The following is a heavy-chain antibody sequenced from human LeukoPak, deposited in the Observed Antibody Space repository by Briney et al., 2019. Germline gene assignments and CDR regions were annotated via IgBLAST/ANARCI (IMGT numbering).Heavy chain of an antibody. J-gene: IGHJ5*02. CDR2: IYYSGST. Sequence: PSETLSLTCTVSGGSISSGGYYWSWIRQHPGKGLEWIGYIYYSGSTYYNPSLKSRVTISVDTSKNQFSLKLSSVTAADTAVYYCARVLEGYSNYGNWFDPWGQGTLVTVSS. CDR1: GGSISSGGYY. D-gene: IGHD4-11*01. CDR3: ARVLEGYSNYGNWFDP. V-gene: IGHV4-61*08.